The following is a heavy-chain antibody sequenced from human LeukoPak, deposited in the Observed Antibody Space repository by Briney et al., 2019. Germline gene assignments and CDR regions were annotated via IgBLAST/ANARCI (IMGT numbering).Heavy chain of an antibody. CDR2: IYYSGST. J-gene: IGHJ3*02. CDR1: GGSISSYY. CDR3: ARDPPGDAFDI. Sequence: KTSETLSLTCTVSGGSISSYYWSWIRQPPGKGLEWIGYIYYSGSTYYNPSLKSRVTISVDTSKNQFSLKLSSVTAADTAVYYCARDPPGDAFDIWGQGTMVTVSS. V-gene: IGHV4-30-4*08.